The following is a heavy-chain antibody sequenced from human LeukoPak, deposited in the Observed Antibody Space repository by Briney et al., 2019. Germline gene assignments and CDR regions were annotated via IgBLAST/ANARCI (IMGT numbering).Heavy chain of an antibody. CDR1: GYTFTGYY. Sequence: ASVKVSCKASGYTFTGYYIHWVRQAPGQGLEWMGWINPNSGGTNYAQKFQGRVTMTRDTSISTAYMDLSRLRPDDTAVYYCARVDSTGYYRGRGPIDYWGQGTLVTVSS. D-gene: IGHD3-22*01. V-gene: IGHV1-2*02. CDR3: ARVDSTGYYRGRGPIDY. CDR2: INPNSGGT. J-gene: IGHJ4*02.